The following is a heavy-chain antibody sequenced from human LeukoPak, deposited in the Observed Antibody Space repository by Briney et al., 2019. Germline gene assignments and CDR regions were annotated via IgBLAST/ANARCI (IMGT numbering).Heavy chain of an antibody. Sequence: SETLSLTCAVSGGSISSSNWWSWVRPPPGKGLEWIGEIYHSGSTNYNPSLKSRVTISVDKSKNQFSLKLSSVTAADTAVYYCARGSTMVRGVINGRVYFDYWGQGTLVTVSS. V-gene: IGHV4-4*02. CDR2: IYHSGST. CDR1: GGSISSSNW. J-gene: IGHJ4*02. D-gene: IGHD3-10*01. CDR3: ARGSTMVRGVINGRVYFDY.